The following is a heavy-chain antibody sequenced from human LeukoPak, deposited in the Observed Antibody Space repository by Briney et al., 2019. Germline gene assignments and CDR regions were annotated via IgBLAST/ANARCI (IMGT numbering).Heavy chain of an antibody. J-gene: IGHJ4*02. CDR1: GFTFDNYA. Sequence: TGGSLRLSCAASGFTFDNYAMSWVRQAPGKGLEWVSSISNNGDSTYYADSVKGRFTISRDNSKNTLYLQMNSLRAEDTAIFYCGKGTIGSHGYYFDYWGQGTLVTVSS. CDR3: GKGTIGSHGYYFDY. D-gene: IGHD1-26*01. CDR2: ISNNGDST. V-gene: IGHV3-23*01.